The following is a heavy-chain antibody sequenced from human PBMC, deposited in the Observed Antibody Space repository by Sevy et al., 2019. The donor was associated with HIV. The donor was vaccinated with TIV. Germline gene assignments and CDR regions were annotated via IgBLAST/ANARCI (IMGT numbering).Heavy chain of an antibody. CDR3: ARGKSGYGYALNY. V-gene: IGHV3-66*01. Sequence: GGSLRLSCAASGFTVNSNYMTWVRQAPGKGLEGVSVFPSDDTTYHADSVKDRFTISRDNFKNTLYLHMSSLRAEDTAVYYCARGKSGYGYALNYWGQGTLVTVSS. J-gene: IGHJ4*02. CDR1: GFTVNSNY. CDR2: FPSDDTT. D-gene: IGHD5-18*01.